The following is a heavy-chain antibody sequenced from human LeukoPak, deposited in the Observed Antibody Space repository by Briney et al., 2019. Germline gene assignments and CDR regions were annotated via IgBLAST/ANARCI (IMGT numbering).Heavy chain of an antibody. CDR2: IYFSGST. Sequence: PSETLSLTCTVSGDSIRTTLYWGWIRQPHGKGLEWIGAIYFSGSTYYNPSLKSRVMISVDTSRNQFSLKLTSVTAADTAAYYCATQGYNNQTMDVWGQGTTVTVSS. V-gene: IGHV4-39*01. CDR3: ATQGYNNQTMDV. J-gene: IGHJ6*02. CDR1: GDSIRTTLY. D-gene: IGHD5-24*01.